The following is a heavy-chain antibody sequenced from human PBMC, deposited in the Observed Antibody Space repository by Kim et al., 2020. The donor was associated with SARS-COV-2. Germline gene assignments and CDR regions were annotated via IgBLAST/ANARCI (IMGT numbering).Heavy chain of an antibody. V-gene: IGHV3-73*01. J-gene: IGHJ4*02. CDR3: TRQYYPGGHSYEIDY. Sequence: AASVKGRFAISRDDSKNTAYLHRSSLKTEDTATYYCTRQYYPGGHSYEIDYWGQGTRVTVSS. D-gene: IGHD2-21*01.